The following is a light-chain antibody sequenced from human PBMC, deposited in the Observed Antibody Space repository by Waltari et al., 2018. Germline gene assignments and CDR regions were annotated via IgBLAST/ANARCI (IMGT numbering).Light chain of an antibody. CDR1: QTVSTIA. J-gene: IGKJ4*01. CDR3: QQYDGIVVT. CDR2: STY. V-gene: IGKV3-20*01. Sequence: EIVLTQSPGTLSLSPGDRATLSCRASQTVSTIALMWYQQKPGQAPRVLIYSTYNRATGIPDRFSGSGSGTDFTLTSNRLAPEDFAMYYCQQYDGIVVTFGGGTKVEI.